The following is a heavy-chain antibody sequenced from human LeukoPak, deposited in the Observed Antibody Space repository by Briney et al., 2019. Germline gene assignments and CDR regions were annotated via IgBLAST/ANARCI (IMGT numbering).Heavy chain of an antibody. Sequence: HTGGSLRLSCAASGFTFSSYAMSWVRQAPGKGLEWVSAISGSGGSTYYADSVKGRFTISRGNSKNTLYLQMNSLRAEDTAVYYCAKVKYYGSGSYFDAFDIWGQGTMVTVSS. D-gene: IGHD3-10*01. CDR3: AKVKYYGSGSYFDAFDI. CDR2: ISGSGGST. V-gene: IGHV3-23*01. J-gene: IGHJ3*02. CDR1: GFTFSSYA.